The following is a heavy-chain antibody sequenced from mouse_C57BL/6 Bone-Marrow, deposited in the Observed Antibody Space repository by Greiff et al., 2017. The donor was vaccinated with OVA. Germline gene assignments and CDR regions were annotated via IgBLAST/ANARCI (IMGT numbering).Heavy chain of an antibody. CDR3: TSSGNFDY. CDR2: IDPENGDT. CDR1: GFNIKDDY. D-gene: IGHD1-3*01. V-gene: IGHV14-4*01. J-gene: IGHJ2*01. Sequence: VQLQQSGAELVRPGASVKLSCTASGFNIKDDYMHWVKQRPEQGLEWIGWIDPENGDTEYASKFQGKATITADTSSNTAYLQLSSLTSEDTAFYYCTSSGNFDYWGQGTTLTVSS.